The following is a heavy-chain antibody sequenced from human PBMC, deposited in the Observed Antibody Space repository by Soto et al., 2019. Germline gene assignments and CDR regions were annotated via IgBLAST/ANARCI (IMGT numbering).Heavy chain of an antibody. J-gene: IGHJ4*02. CDR3: AKAEYSSSSVSLDY. V-gene: IGHV3-9*01. Sequence: EVQLVDSGGALVQPGRSLRLSCAASGFTFEDYTMHWVRQAPGKGLEWVSGISWNSYVINYADSVKGRFTVSRDNAKKSLYLQMHSLTADDTAFYYCAKAEYSSSSVSLDYWGQGTLVTVSS. CDR2: ISWNSYVI. D-gene: IGHD6-6*01. CDR1: GFTFEDYT.